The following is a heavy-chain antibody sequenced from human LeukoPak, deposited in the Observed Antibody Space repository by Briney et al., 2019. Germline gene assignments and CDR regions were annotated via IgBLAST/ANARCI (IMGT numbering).Heavy chain of an antibody. D-gene: IGHD6-19*01. Sequence: PGGSLRLSCAASGFTFSSYWMHWVRQAPGKGLVWVSRIITDGSYTSYADSVKGRFTISRDNAKNTLCLQMNSLRAEDTAVYYCAREDVDITVAASGAFDIWGQGTMVTVSS. CDR3: AREDVDITVAASGAFDI. V-gene: IGHV3-74*01. J-gene: IGHJ3*02. CDR2: IITDGSYT. CDR1: GFTFSSYW.